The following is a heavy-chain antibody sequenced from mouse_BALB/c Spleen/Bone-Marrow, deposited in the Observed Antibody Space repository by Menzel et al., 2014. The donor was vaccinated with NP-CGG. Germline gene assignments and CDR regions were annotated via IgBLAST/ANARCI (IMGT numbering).Heavy chain of an antibody. CDR3: ARSNYGYDVYFDY. J-gene: IGHJ2*01. CDR1: GYAFSNYW. CDR2: IFPGDGDT. V-gene: IGHV1-80*01. Sequence: QVQLQQSGAELVRPGSSVKISCKASGYAFSNYWMNWVKQRPGQGLEWIGQIFPGDGDTNYNGKFKGKATLTADKSSSTAYMQLNSLTSEDSAVYFCARSNYGYDVYFDYWGLGTTLTVSS. D-gene: IGHD2-2*01.